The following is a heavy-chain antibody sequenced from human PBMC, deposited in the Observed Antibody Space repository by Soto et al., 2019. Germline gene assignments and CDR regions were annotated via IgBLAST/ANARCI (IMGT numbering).Heavy chain of an antibody. CDR3: AQATYCSGGSCYPYYFDY. D-gene: IGHD2-15*01. V-gene: IGHV3-23*01. Sequence: EVQLLESGGGLVQPGGSLRLSCAASGFTFSSYAMNWVRQAPGKGLEWVSTISGSGGSTYYADSVKGRFTISRDNSKNTLYLQMNSLRAEDTAVYYCAQATYCSGGSCYPYYFDYWGQGTLVTVSS. CDR2: ISGSGGST. CDR1: GFTFSSYA. J-gene: IGHJ4*02.